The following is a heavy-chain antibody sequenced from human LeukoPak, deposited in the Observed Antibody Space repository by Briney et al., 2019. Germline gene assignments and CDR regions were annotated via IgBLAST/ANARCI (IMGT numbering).Heavy chain of an antibody. CDR2: IYYSETT. D-gene: IGHD3-22*01. J-gene: IGHJ6*02. V-gene: IGHV4-59*08. CDR3: ARQQYYYDNSGSWFYYYGMDV. Sequence: SETLSLTCTVSGGSLSGYYWSWIRQPPGKGLEWIGYIYYSETTDYNPSLKSRVTISVDTSKNQFSLKLSSVTAADTALYYCARQQYYYDNSGSWFYYYGMDVWGPGTTVTVSS. CDR1: GGSLSGYY.